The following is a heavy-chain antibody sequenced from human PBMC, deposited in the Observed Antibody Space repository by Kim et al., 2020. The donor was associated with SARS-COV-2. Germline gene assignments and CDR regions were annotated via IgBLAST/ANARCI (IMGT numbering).Heavy chain of an antibody. CDR1: GFTFSSYS. Sequence: GGSLRLSCAASGFTFSSYSMNWVRQAPGKGLEWVSYISSSSTIYYADSVKGRFTISRDNAKNSLYLQMNSLRDEDTAVYYCARGYYGSGSYYPHFDYWGQGTLVTVSS. V-gene: IGHV3-48*02. J-gene: IGHJ4*02. CDR2: ISSSSTI. D-gene: IGHD3-10*01. CDR3: ARGYYGSGSYYPHFDY.